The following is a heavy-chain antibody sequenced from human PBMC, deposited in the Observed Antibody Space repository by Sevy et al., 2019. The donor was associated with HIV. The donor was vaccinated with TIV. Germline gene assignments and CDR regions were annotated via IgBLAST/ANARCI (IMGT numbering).Heavy chain of an antibody. V-gene: IGHV3-30*02. CDR2: IRYDGSHK. Sequence: GGSLRLSCAASGFTFRNYDMHWVRQAPGKGLEWISFIRYDGSHKSYAESVKGRFTISRDNSKNTLDLHMNSLRPDDTAVYFCAKDAPSRFDYWGQGALVTVSS. J-gene: IGHJ4*02. CDR3: AKDAPSRFDY. CDR1: GFTFRNYD.